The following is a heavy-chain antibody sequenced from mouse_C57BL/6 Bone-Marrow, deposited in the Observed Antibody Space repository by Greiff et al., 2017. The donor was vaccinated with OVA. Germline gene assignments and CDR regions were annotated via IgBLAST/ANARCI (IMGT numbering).Heavy chain of an antibody. D-gene: IGHD1-1*01. V-gene: IGHV1-52*01. J-gene: IGHJ2*01. CDR2: IDPSDSET. Sequence: QVQLQQPGAELVRPGSSVKLSCKASGYTFTSYWMHWVKQRPIQGLEWIGNIDPSDSETHYNQKFKDKATLTVDKSSSTAYMQLSSLTSEDSAVYYCARGEILLPYSMDYWGQGTTLTVSS. CDR1: GYTFTSYW. CDR3: ARGEILLPYSMDY.